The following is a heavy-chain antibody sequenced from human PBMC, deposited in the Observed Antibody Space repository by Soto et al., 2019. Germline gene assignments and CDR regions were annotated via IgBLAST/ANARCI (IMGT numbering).Heavy chain of an antibody. V-gene: IGHV4-39*01. Sequence: SETLSLTCTVSGGSISSSSYYWGWIRQPPGKGLEWIGSIYYSGSTYYNPSLKSRVTISVDTSKNQFSLKLSSVTAADTAVYYCASRGMDSGHGPFDYWGQGTLVTGSS. CDR3: ASRGMDSGHGPFDY. CDR2: IYYSGST. CDR1: GGSISSSSYY. J-gene: IGHJ4*02. D-gene: IGHD5-12*01.